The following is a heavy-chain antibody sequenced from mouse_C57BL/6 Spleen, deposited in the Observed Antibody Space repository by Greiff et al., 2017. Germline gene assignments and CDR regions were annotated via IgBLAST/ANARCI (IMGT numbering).Heavy chain of an antibody. CDR2: ISSGGSYT. D-gene: IGHD2-3*01. Sequence: EVHLVESGGDLVKPGGSLKLSCAASGFTFSSYGMSWVRQTPDKRLEWFATISSGGSYTYYPDSVKGRFTISRDNAKNTLYLQMSSLKSEDTAMYYCARPGGYYEVMDYWGQGTSVTVSS. J-gene: IGHJ4*01. CDR3: ARPGGYYEVMDY. V-gene: IGHV5-6*01. CDR1: GFTFSSYG.